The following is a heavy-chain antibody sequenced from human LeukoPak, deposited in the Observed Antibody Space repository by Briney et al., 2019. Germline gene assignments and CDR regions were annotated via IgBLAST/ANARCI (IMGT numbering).Heavy chain of an antibody. D-gene: IGHD6-19*01. Sequence: SETLSLTCTVSGVSTTNGIYYWAWIRQSPGKGLEWIGSVHNVGSTYYNLSLRSRVTMSIDTSKNQFSLRLNSATAADTAVYYCARHAEYNSGWHFYLDHWGQGILVTVSS. CDR2: VHNVGST. V-gene: IGHV4-39*01. CDR1: GVSTTNGIYY. J-gene: IGHJ4*02. CDR3: ARHAEYNSGWHFYLDH.